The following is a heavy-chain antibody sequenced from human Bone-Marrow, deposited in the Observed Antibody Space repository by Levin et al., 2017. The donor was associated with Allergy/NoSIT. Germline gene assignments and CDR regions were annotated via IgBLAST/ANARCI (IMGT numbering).Heavy chain of an antibody. CDR3: GGGGNSMGYYYYGMDV. Sequence: GGSLRLSCAASGFTFSSYWMHWVRQAPGKGLVWVSRINSDGSSTSYADSVKGRFTISRDNAKNTLYLQMNSLRAEDTAVYYCGGGGNSMGYYYYGMDVWGQGTTVTVSS. CDR1: GFTFSSYW. V-gene: IGHV3-74*01. J-gene: IGHJ6*02. D-gene: IGHD4-23*01. CDR2: INSDGSST.